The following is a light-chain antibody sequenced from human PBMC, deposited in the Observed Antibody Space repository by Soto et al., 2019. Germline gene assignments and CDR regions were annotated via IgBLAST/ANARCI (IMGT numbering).Light chain of an antibody. CDR1: QSVSSTY. V-gene: IGKV3-20*01. Sequence: IVLSQSQGTLSSSPGERAALSSRASQSVSSTYLAWYQQKPGQAPMLLIYGASSRATGIPDRFSGSGSGTDFTLTINRLEPEDFVVYYCQQYGSSITFGQGTRLESK. CDR3: QQYGSSIT. CDR2: GAS. J-gene: IGKJ5*01.